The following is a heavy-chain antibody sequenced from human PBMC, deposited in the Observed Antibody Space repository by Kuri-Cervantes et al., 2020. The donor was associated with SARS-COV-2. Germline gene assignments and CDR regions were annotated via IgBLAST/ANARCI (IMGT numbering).Heavy chain of an antibody. CDR3: AIYSSMLYIATSPLDP. CDR1: GYIFTGYY. Sequence: ASVKVSCKASGYIFTGYYMHWVRQAPGQGLEWMGCVNPNSGVTAYAQKFQGRVTMTRDTSISTDYIELGGLRSDDTALYFCAIYSSMLYIATSPLDPWGQGTQVTVSS. V-gene: IGHV1-2*02. CDR2: VNPNSGVT. J-gene: IGHJ5*02. D-gene: IGHD3-16*02.